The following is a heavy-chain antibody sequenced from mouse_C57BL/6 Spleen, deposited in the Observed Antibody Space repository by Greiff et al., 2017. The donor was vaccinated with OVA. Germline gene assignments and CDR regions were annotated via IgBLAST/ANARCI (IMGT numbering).Heavy chain of an antibody. V-gene: IGHV1-72*01. CDR2: IDPNSGGT. D-gene: IGHD4-1*01. CDR1: GYTFTSYW. J-gene: IGHJ1*03. Sequence: VQLQQPGAELVKPGASVKLSCKASGYTFTSYWMHWVKQRPGRGLEWIGRIDPNSGGTKYNEKFKSKATLTVDKPSSTAYMQLSSLTSEDSAVYYCAGRWGVELGPSYWYFDVWGTGTTVTVSS. CDR3: AGRWGVELGPSYWYFDV.